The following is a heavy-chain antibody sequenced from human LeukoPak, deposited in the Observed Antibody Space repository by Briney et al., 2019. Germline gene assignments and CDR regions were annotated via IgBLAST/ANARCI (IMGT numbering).Heavy chain of an antibody. Sequence: ASVKVSCKASGYTLTGYYMHWVRQAPGQGLEWMGWINPNSGGTNYAQKFQGWVTMTRDTSISTAYMELSRLRSDDTAVYYCARAPYSSGWYDYWGQGTLVTVSS. CDR2: INPNSGGT. D-gene: IGHD6-19*01. V-gene: IGHV1-2*04. CDR1: GYTLTGYY. J-gene: IGHJ4*02. CDR3: ARAPYSSGWYDY.